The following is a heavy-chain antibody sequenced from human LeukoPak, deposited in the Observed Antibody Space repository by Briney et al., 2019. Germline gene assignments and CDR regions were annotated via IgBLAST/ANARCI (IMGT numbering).Heavy chain of an antibody. J-gene: IGHJ4*02. CDR2: ISGSGGST. D-gene: IGHD3-22*01. CDR3: AKGYDSSGYYLIDY. CDR1: GFTFSSYA. Sequence: PGGSLRLSCAASGFTFSSYAMSWVRQAPGKGLDWVSAISGSGGSTYYADSVKGRFTISRDNSKNTLYLQMNSLRAEDTAVYYCAKGYDSSGYYLIDYWGQGTLVTVSS. V-gene: IGHV3-23*01.